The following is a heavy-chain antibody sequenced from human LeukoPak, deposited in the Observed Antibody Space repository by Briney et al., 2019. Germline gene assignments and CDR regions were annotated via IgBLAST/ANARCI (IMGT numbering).Heavy chain of an antibody. D-gene: IGHD3-22*01. Sequence: SETLSLTCTVSGGSISSYYWSWIRQPPGKGLEWIGYIYYSGSTNYNPSLKSRVTISVDTSKNQFSLKLSSVTAADTAVYYRARDGYYDSRGYGMDVWGQGTTVTVSS. CDR3: ARDGYYDSRGYGMDV. CDR2: IYYSGST. CDR1: GGSISSYY. V-gene: IGHV4-59*01. J-gene: IGHJ6*02.